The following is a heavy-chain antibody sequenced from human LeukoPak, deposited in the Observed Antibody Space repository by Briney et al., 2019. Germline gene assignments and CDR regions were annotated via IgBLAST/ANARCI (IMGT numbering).Heavy chain of an antibody. D-gene: IGHD6-19*01. CDR1: GYTFTGYY. V-gene: IGHV1-2*06. CDR2: INPNSGGT. J-gene: IGHJ4*02. Sequence: ASVKVSCKASGYTFTGYYMHWVRQAPGQGLEWMGRINPNSGGTNYAQKFQGRVTMTRDTSISIAYMELSRLRSDDTAVYYCARAPPPYSSGWYGEGGDYWGQGTLVTVSS. CDR3: ARAPPPYSSGWYGEGGDY.